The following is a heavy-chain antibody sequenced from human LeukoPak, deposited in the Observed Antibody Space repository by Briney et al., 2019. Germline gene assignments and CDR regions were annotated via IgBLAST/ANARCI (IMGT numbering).Heavy chain of an antibody. V-gene: IGHV3-30*18. D-gene: IGHD6-13*01. J-gene: IGHJ4*02. CDR2: ISYDGSNK. CDR3: AKGQAAAGTMDY. CDR1: AFTFSTYA. Sequence: GRSLRLSCAASAFTFSTYAMHWVRQAPGKGLEWVAVISYDGSNKYYADSVKGRFTISRDNSKNTLYLQMNSLRAEDTAVYYCAKGQAAAGTMDYWGQGTLVTVSS.